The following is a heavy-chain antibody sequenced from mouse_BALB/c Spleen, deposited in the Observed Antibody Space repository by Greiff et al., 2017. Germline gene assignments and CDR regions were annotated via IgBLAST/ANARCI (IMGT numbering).Heavy chain of an antibody. Sequence: EVHLVESGGGLVKPGGSLKLSCAASGFTFSDYYMYWVRQTPEKRLEWVATISDGGSYTYYPDSVKGRFTISRDNAKNNLYLQMSSLKSEDTAMYYCARVNFPYGFYAMDYWGQGTSVTVSS. J-gene: IGHJ4*01. V-gene: IGHV5-4*02. CDR3: ARVNFPYGFYAMDY. CDR2: ISDGGSYT. CDR1: GFTFSDYY. D-gene: IGHD2-2*01.